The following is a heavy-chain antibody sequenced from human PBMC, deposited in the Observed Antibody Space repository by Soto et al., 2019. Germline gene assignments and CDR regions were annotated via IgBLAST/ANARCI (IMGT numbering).Heavy chain of an antibody. CDR3: ARHGIAARRYYYMDV. CDR1: GYSFTSYW. D-gene: IGHD6-6*01. CDR2: IYPGDSDT. J-gene: IGHJ6*03. V-gene: IGHV5-51*01. Sequence: PGESLKISWKGSGYSFTSYWIGWVRQMPGKGLEWMGIIYPGDSDTRYSPSFQGQVTISADKSISTAYLQWSSLKASDTAMYYCARHGIAARRYYYMDVWGKGTTVTVSS.